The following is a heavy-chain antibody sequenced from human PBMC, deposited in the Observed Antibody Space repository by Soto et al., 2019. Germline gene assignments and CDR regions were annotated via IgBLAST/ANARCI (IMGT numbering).Heavy chain of an antibody. J-gene: IGHJ4*02. D-gene: IGHD3-22*01. V-gene: IGHV3-53*02. CDR3: ARSLNVYDHIGYYYY. Sequence: EVQLVETGGGLIQPGGSLRLSCAASGCTVSSNYMSWVRQAPGKGLEWVSIIYSGGSTHYAPSVKGRFTSSIDTSKNTMYHQMNTRCAVDTSGFYCARSLNVYDHIGYYYYWGQGTLVTVPP. CDR2: IYSGGST. CDR1: GCTVSSNY.